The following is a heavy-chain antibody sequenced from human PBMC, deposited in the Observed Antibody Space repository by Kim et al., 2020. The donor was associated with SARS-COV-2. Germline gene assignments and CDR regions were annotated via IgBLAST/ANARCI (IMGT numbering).Heavy chain of an antibody. V-gene: IGHV4-59*01. D-gene: IGHD1-26*01. CDR3: ARDGGWEPGGFDY. Sequence: SETLSLTCTVSGGSISSYYWSWIRQPPGKGLEWIGYIYYSGSTNYNPSLKSRVTISVDTSKNQFSLKLSSVTAADTAVYYCARDGGWEPGGFDYWGQGTLVTVSS. CDR1: GGSISSYY. J-gene: IGHJ4*02. CDR2: IYYSGST.